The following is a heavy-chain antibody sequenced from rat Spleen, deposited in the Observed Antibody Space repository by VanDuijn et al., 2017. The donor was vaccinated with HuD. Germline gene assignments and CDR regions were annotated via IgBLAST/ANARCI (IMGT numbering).Heavy chain of an antibody. CDR2: ISYSGST. Sequence: EVRLQESGPGLVKPSQSLSLTCSVTDYSITSSYGWSWIRKFPGNKMEWIGHISYSGSTSYNPSLKSRISITRDTSKNQFFLQVNSVTTEDTATYYCARWVIYNTPFDYWGRGVMVTVSS. CDR3: ARWVIYNTPFDY. CDR1: DYSITSSY. D-gene: IGHD4-1*01. V-gene: IGHV3-1*01. J-gene: IGHJ2*01.